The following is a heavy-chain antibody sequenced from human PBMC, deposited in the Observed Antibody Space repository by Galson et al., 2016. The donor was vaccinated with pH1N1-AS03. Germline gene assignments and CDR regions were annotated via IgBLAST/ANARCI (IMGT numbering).Heavy chain of an antibody. D-gene: IGHD2-15*01. V-gene: IGHV5-51*01. CDR2: IDPRDSDT. J-gene: IGHJ3*02. CDR3: ARHRQSETYSEAFDI. Sequence: QSGAEVKKPGESLKISCKASGYDFINYWIDWVRQMPGRGLEWMGVIDPRDSDTRYSPSFQGQVTISADKSITTAHLQWDSLKASDTGMYFCARHRQSETYSEAFDIWGQGTMATVSS. CDR1: GYDFINYW.